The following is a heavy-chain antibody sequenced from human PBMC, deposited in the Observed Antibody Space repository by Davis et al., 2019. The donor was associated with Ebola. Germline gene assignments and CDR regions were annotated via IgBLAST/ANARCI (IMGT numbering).Heavy chain of an antibody. J-gene: IGHJ2*01. Sequence: ASVKVSCKASGYTFTSYGINWVRQATGQGLEWMGWMNPESGNTGYASKFQGRVTMTRNNSITTAYMELNSLRSEDTAVYYCARPIEKKCSPGCFDLWGRGTLVTVSS. CDR3: ARPIEKKCSPGCFDL. CDR2: MNPESGNT. V-gene: IGHV1-8*02. D-gene: IGHD2-8*01. CDR1: GYTFTSYG.